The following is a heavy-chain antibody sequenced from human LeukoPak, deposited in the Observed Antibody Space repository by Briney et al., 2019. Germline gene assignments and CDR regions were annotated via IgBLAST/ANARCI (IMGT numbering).Heavy chain of an antibody. J-gene: IGHJ4*02. CDR3: AREISIAAARWLDY. Sequence: PSETLSLTCIVSGGSISSSIYYWAWVRQPPGKGLEWIGTVFYNGATQYSPSLRSRVTISIDTSTNQFSLKLSSVTAADTAVYYCAREISIAAARWLDYWGQGTLVTVSS. CDR2: VFYNGAT. V-gene: IGHV4-39*07. D-gene: IGHD6-13*01. CDR1: GGSISSSIYY.